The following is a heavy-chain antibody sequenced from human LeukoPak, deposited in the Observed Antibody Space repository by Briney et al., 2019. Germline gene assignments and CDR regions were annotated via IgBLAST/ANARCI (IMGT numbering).Heavy chain of an antibody. CDR2: INPSGSST. CDR1: GYTFTSHY. Sequence: GASVKVSCKASGYTFTSHYMHWVRQAPGQGLEWMGLINPSGSSTLYAQKFQGRVTMTTDTSTSTAYMELRSLRSDDTAVYYCARDPGSRGSLHYYYYYMDVWGKGTTVTISS. D-gene: IGHD1-26*01. V-gene: IGHV1-46*01. CDR3: ARDPGSRGSLHYYYYYMDV. J-gene: IGHJ6*03.